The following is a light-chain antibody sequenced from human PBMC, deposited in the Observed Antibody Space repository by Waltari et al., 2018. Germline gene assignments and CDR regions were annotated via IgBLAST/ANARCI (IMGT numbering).Light chain of an antibody. CDR3: SSYTSSSTWG. Sequence: QSALTQPASVTGSPGQSITISSTGTSRDVGGSQYVPWYQLHPGKAPKLMIYDVSKLPAGVSKRCCGSKSGNTASLTISGLQAEDEADYYCSSYTSSSTWGFGGGTKLTVL. CDR1: SRDVGGSQY. CDR2: DVS. J-gene: IGLJ3*02. V-gene: IGLV2-14*01.